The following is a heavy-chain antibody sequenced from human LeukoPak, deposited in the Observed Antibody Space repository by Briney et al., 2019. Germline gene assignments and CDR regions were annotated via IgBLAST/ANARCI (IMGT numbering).Heavy chain of an antibody. CDR3: ARGYRGFGELLDY. V-gene: IGHV3-33*01. CDR2: IWYDGNNK. J-gene: IGHJ4*02. D-gene: IGHD3-10*01. Sequence: GGPLRLSCAASGFTFSSYGMHWVRQAPGKGLEWVAVIWYDGNNKYYADSVKGRFTISRDNSKNTLYLQMNGLRAEDTAIYYCARGYRGFGELLDYWGQGTLVTVSS. CDR1: GFTFSSYG.